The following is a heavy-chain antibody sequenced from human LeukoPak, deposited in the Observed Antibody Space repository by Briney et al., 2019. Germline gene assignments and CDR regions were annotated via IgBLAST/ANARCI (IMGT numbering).Heavy chain of an antibody. CDR1: GYPFTTWE. J-gene: IGHJ5*02. CDR2: VHPNSGNT. CDR3: ARGPRNDP. D-gene: IGHD1-14*01. V-gene: IGHV1-8*01. Sequence: ASVKVSCKTSGYPFTTWEINWVRQAAGQGLEWMGWVHPNSGNTAYAQKFQGRVTMTRDTSISTAYMELSGLRSDDTAVYFCARGPRNDPWGQGALVTVSS.